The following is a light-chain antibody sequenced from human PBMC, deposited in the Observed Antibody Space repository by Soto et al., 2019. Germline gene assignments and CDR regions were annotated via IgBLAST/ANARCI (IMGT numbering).Light chain of an antibody. V-gene: IGKV1-8*01. CDR2: ASS. CDR3: QQYYSYPLT. CDR1: QGISRY. Sequence: AIRMTQSPSSFSASTGDRVTITCRASQGISRYLAWYQQKPWKAPKLLIYASSTLQSGVPSRFSGSGSGTDFTLTISCLQSEDFATYYCQQYYSYPLTFGGGTKVEIK. J-gene: IGKJ4*01.